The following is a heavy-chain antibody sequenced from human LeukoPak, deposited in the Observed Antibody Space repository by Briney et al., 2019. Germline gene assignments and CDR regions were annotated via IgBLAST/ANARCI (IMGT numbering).Heavy chain of an antibody. D-gene: IGHD4-23*01. CDR1: GGTFSSYA. Sequence: SVKVSCKASGGTFSSYAISWVRQAPGQGLEWMGGIIPIFGTANYAQKFQGRVTTTADESTSTAYMELSSLRSEDTAVYYCATTVVPLYAFDIWGQGTMVTVSS. CDR2: IIPIFGTA. J-gene: IGHJ3*02. V-gene: IGHV1-69*13. CDR3: ATTVVPLYAFDI.